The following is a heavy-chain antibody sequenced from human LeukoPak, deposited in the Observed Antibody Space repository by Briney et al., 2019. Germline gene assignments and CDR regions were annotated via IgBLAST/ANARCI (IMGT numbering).Heavy chain of an antibody. V-gene: IGHV3-30*02. CDR2: IRYDGSNK. D-gene: IGHD4-17*01. Sequence: PGGSLRLSCAASGFTFSSYGMHWVRQAPGKGLEWVAFIRYDGSNKYYADSVKGRFTISRDNSKNTLYLQMNSLRAGDTAVYYCAKDPWGYGPIDYWGQGTLVTVSS. CDR3: AKDPWGYGPIDY. CDR1: GFTFSSYG. J-gene: IGHJ4*02.